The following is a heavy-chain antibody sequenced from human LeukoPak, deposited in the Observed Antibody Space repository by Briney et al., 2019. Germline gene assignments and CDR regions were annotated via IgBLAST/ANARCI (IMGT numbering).Heavy chain of an antibody. CDR1: GDSISSSGYY. CDR3: ARSTLGSSGRYYYYYMDV. D-gene: IGHD1-26*01. CDR2: IYYSGST. J-gene: IGHJ6*03. V-gene: IGHV4-39*07. Sequence: SETLSLTCTVSGDSISSSGYYWGWIRQPPGKGLEWIGSIYYSGSTYYNPSLNSRVTISVDTSKNQFSLKLSSVTAADTAVYYCARSTLGSSGRYYYYYMDVWGKGTTVTVSS.